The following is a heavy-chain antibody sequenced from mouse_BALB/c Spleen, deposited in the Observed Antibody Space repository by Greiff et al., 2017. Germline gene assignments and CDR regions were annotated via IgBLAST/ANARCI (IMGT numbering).Heavy chain of an antibody. CDR3: ARGYGNYAWFAY. D-gene: IGHD2-1*01. J-gene: IGHJ3*01. V-gene: IGHV3-6*02. CDR1: GYSITSGYY. CDR2: ISYDGSN. Sequence: EVKVEESGPGLVKPSQSLSLTCSVTGYSITSGYYWNWIRQFPGNKLEWMGYISYDGSNNYNPSLKNRISITRDTSKNQFFLKLNSVTTEDTATYYCARGYGNYAWFAYWGQGTLVTVSA.